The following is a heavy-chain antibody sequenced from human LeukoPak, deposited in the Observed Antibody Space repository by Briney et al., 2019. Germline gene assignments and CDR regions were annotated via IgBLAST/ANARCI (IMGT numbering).Heavy chain of an antibody. Sequence: GGSLSLSCVVSGFNFDNFAMHWVRQPLGKGLEWVAVISHDGRTKYYADSMKGRITISRDNSKNTLFLQMNNLRSEDTAVYFCARPSPPGDGYNPPDHWGQGTLVTVSS. CDR2: ISHDGRTK. V-gene: IGHV3-30*04. CDR1: GFNFDNFA. J-gene: IGHJ4*02. D-gene: IGHD5-24*01. CDR3: ARPSPPGDGYNPPDH.